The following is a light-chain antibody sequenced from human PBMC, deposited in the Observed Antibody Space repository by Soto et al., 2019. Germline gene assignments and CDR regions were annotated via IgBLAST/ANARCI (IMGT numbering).Light chain of an antibody. CDR2: DAS. CDR1: QDISKY. CDR3: QQSYSNPTWT. J-gene: IGKJ1*01. V-gene: IGKV1-39*01. Sequence: DIQMTQSPSSLSASVGDTVTITCQASQDISKYLNWYQQKPGKAAKLLIYDASNLETGVPSRFSGSGFGAEFTLTVSSLQPEDFATYYCQQSYSNPTWTFGQGTKVDIK.